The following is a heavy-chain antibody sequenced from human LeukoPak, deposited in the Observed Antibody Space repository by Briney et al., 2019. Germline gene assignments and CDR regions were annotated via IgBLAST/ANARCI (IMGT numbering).Heavy chain of an antibody. D-gene: IGHD1-1*01. CDR1: DYSISSAYY. V-gene: IGHV4-38-2*02. J-gene: IGHJ3*02. CDR2: IYHSGST. CDR3: ARDTIQLEGPRGFDI. Sequence: SETLSLTCTVSDYSISSAYYWGWIRQPPGKGLEWIGSIYHSGSTYYRPSLKSRVTMSVDTSKKQFSLKLSSVTAADTAVYYCARDTIQLEGPRGFDIWGQGTMVTVSS.